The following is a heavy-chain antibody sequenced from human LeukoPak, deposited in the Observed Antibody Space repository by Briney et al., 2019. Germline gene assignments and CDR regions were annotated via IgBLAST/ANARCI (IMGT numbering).Heavy chain of an antibody. V-gene: IGHV4-59*08. CDR1: GGSISSYY. J-gene: IGHJ6*02. D-gene: IGHD1-26*01. CDR3: ARQGHKLTLVDYYSMDV. Sequence: PSETLSLTCTVSGGSISSYYWSWIRQPPGKGLEWIGYIYYSGSTNYNPSFKSRVTISVDRSKNQFSLKMSSVTASDTAVYYCARQGHKLTLVDYYSMDVWGQGTTVTVSS. CDR2: IYYSGST.